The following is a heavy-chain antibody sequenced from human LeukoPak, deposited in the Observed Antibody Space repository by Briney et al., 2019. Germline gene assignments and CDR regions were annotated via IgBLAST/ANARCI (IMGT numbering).Heavy chain of an antibody. CDR2: ISAYNGNT. CDR1: GYTFTSYG. J-gene: IGHJ5*02. CDR3: ARDHRGDTYYDFWSGTYNWFDP. Sequence: GASVKVSCKASGYTFTSYGISWVRQAPGQGLEWMGWISAYNGNTNYAQKLQGRVTMTTDTSTSTAYMELRSLRSDDTAVYYCARDHRGDTYYDFWSGTYNWFDPWGQGTLVTVSS. D-gene: IGHD3-3*01. V-gene: IGHV1-18*01.